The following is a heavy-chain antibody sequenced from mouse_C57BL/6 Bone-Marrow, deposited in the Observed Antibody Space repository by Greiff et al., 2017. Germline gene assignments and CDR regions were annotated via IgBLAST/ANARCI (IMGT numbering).Heavy chain of an antibody. Sequence: QVQLKQPGAELVKPGASVKMSCKASGYTFTSYWITWVKQRPGQGLAWIGDIYPGSGSTNYNEKFKSKATLTVDTSSSTAYMQLSSLTSEDSAVYYCARWSSGYWFAYWGQGTLVTVSA. J-gene: IGHJ3*01. V-gene: IGHV1-55*01. CDR1: GYTFTSYW. CDR3: ARWSSGYWFAY. CDR2: IYPGSGST. D-gene: IGHD3-2*02.